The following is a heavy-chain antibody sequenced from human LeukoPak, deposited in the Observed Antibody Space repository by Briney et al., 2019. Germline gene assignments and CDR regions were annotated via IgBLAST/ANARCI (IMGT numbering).Heavy chain of an antibody. J-gene: IGHJ5*02. Sequence: GGSLRLSCAASGFTLSSYAMSWVRQGPGKGLEWVSAISVSGNTYHADSVKGRFTISRDSSKNTLYLQMNSLRAEDTAVYYGARDIAAAPSGWFDPWGQGTLVTVSS. D-gene: IGHD6-13*01. CDR3: ARDIAAAPSGWFDP. V-gene: IGHV3-23*01. CDR1: GFTLSSYA. CDR2: ISVSGNT.